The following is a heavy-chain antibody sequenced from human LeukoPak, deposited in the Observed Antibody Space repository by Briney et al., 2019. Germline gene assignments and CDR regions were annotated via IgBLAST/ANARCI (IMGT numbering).Heavy chain of an antibody. D-gene: IGHD3-22*01. J-gene: IGHJ4*02. CDR2: FDPEDGET. V-gene: IGHV1-24*01. CDR3: ATVHYYYDSSGPDYYFDY. Sequence: GASVKVSCKVSGYTLTELSMHWVRQAPGKGLEWMGGFDPEDGETIYAQKFQGRVTMTEDTSTDTAYMELSSLRSEDTAVYYCATVHYYYDSSGPDYYFDYWGQGTLVTVFS. CDR1: GYTLTELS.